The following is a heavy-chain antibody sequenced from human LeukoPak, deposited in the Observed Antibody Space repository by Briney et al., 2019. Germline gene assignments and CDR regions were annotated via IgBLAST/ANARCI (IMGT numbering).Heavy chain of an antibody. D-gene: IGHD3-10*01. CDR3: ARITMVRGVIFDWYFDL. CDR1: GYTFTSYG. CDR2: ISAYNGNT. J-gene: IGHJ2*01. V-gene: IGHV1-18*01. Sequence: ASVKVSCKASGYTFTSYGILWVRQAPGQGLEWMGCISAYNGNTNYAQKLQGRVTMTTDTSTSIAHMELRSLRSDDTAVYYCARITMVRGVIFDWYFDLWGRGTLVTVSS.